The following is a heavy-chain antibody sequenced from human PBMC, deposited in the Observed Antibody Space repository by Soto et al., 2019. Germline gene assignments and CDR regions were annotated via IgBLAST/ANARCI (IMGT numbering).Heavy chain of an antibody. J-gene: IGHJ4*02. CDR2: IYSGGDR. Sequence: GGSLRLSCAASGFNVNNNYMSWVRQAPGKGLEWVSLIYSGGDRYYADPVKGRFTISRDSSKNTLILQMNSLRAEDTAVYYCARSFDSSGYYALVNWGQGTLGTVSS. CDR3: ARSFDSSGYYALVN. V-gene: IGHV3-53*01. D-gene: IGHD3-22*01. CDR1: GFNVNNNY.